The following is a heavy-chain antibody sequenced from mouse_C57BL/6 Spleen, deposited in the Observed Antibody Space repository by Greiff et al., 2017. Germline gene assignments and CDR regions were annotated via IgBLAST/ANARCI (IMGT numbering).Heavy chain of an antibody. CDR1: GFTFSSYA. D-gene: IGHD2-4*01. CDR3: TREDDSWFAY. V-gene: IGHV5-9-1*02. CDR2: ISSGGDYI. Sequence: EVKVVESGEGLVKPGGSLKLSCAASGFTFSSYAMSWVRQTPEKRLEWVAYISSGGDYIYYADTVKGRFTISRDNARNTLYLQMSSLKSEDTAMYYCTREDDSWFAYWGQGTLVTVSA. J-gene: IGHJ3*01.